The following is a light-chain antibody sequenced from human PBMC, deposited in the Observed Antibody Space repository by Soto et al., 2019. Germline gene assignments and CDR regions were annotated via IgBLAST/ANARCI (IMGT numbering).Light chain of an antibody. J-gene: IGKJ2*01. CDR2: AAS. V-gene: IGKV1-12*01. CDR1: RVISSW. CDR3: QQANSFPYT. Sequence: DFQWPKPPFSLSASVGERVTTTFGAGRVISSWLAWYQQKPGKAPNFLIYAASSLQSGVPSRFSGSGSGTDFTLTISSLQPEDFATYYCQQANSFPYTFGQGTKLEIK.